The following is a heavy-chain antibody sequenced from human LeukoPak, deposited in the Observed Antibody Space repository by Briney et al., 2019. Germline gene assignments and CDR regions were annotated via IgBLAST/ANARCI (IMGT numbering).Heavy chain of an antibody. V-gene: IGHV1-2*02. D-gene: IGHD2-15*01. CDR3: ARAIPRYCSGGSCYFNWFDH. J-gene: IGHJ5*02. CDR1: GYTFTGYY. Sequence: ASVKVSCKASGYTFTGYYMHWVRQAPGQGLEWMGWINPNSGGTNYAQKFQGRVTMTRDTSISTAYMELSRLRSDDTAVYYCARAIPRYCSGGSCYFNWFDHWGQGTLVTVSS. CDR2: INPNSGGT.